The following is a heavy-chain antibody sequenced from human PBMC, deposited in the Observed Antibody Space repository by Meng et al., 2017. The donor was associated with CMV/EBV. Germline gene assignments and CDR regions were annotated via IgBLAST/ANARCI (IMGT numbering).Heavy chain of an antibody. D-gene: IGHD3-3*01. J-gene: IGHJ4*02. Sequence: ASVKVSCKASGYTFTSYDINWVRQATGQGLEWMRWMNPNSGNTGYAQKFQGRVTMTRNTSISTAYMELSSLRSEDTAVYYCARGRVMYYDFWSGYHPLDYWGQGTLVTVSS. V-gene: IGHV1-8*01. CDR1: GYTFTSYD. CDR3: ARGRVMYYDFWSGYHPLDY. CDR2: MNPNSGNT.